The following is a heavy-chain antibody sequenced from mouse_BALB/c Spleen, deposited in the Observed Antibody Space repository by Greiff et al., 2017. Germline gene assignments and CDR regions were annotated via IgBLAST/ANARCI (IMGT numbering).Heavy chain of an antibody. CDR2: IRLKSNNYAT. J-gene: IGHJ4*01. D-gene: IGHD1-1*01. Sequence: EVQGVESGGGLVQPGGSMKLSCVASGFTFSNYWMNWVRQSPEKGLEWVAEIRLKSNNYATHYAESVKGRFTISRDDSKSSVYLQMNNLRAEDTGIYYCTRKVYDYAMDYWGQGTSVTVSS. CDR1: GFTFSNYW. CDR3: TRKVYDYAMDY. V-gene: IGHV6-6*02.